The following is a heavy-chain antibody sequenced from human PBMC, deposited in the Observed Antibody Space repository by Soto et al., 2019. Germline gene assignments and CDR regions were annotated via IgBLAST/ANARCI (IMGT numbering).Heavy chain of an antibody. J-gene: IGHJ3*01. CDR3: SPRRTLISGRDDTYYV. Sequence: QITLKESGPTLVTPTQTLTLTCIFSGFSLTTNGEGVGWIRQPPGKSLEWLALIYWDDDKRYDSSLKNRLTITKDTSKTQVVLTVTNMVPIHTATCYFSPRRTLISGRDDTYYVWGQGPVVTVSS. CDR1: GFSLTTNGEG. V-gene: IGHV2-5*05. CDR2: IYWDDDK. D-gene: IGHD2-15*01.